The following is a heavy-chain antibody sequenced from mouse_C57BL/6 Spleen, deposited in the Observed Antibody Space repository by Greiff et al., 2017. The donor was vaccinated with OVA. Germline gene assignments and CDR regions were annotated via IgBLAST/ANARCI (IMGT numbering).Heavy chain of an antibody. CDR2: ISSGGDYI. CDR1: GFTFSSYA. CDR3: TRGGDYGNYWYVDV. D-gene: IGHD2-1*01. J-gene: IGHJ1*03. Sequence: EVKLMESGEGLVKPGGSLKLSCAASGFTFSSYAMSWVRQTPEKRLEWVAYISSGGDYIYYADTVKGRFTISRDNARNTLYLQMSSLKSEDTAMYYGTRGGDYGNYWYVDVWGTGTTVTVSS. V-gene: IGHV5-9-1*02.